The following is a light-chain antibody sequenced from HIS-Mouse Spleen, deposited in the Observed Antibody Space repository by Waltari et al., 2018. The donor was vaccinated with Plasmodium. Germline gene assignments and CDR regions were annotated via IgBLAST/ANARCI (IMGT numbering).Light chain of an antibody. CDR1: SGHSSYA. Sequence: QLVLTQSPSASASLGASVKLTCTLSSGHSSYAIAWHQQQPGKGPRYLMKLNSDGRHSKVDGVPDRFSGSSSGAERYLTLSSLQAEDEADYYCQTWGTGMGVFGGGTKLTVL. CDR3: QTWGTGMGV. CDR2: LNSDGRH. V-gene: IGLV4-69*01. J-gene: IGLJ2*01.